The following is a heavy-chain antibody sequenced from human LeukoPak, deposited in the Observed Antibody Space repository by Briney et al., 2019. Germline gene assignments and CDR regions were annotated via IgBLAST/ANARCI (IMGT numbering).Heavy chain of an antibody. J-gene: IGHJ4*02. Sequence: GGSLRLSCAASGFTFSSYDIHWVRQAPGKGLEWVAFIRHDGSNKYYADSVRGRFTISRDNSKNTVYLQMKSLRAEDTAVYYCAKVYTALARDFDYWGQGTLVTVSS. CDR1: GFTFSSYD. V-gene: IGHV3-30*02. CDR2: IRHDGSNK. D-gene: IGHD5-18*01. CDR3: AKVYTALARDFDY.